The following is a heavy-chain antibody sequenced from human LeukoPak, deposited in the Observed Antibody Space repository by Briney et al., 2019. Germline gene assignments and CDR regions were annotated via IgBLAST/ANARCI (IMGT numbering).Heavy chain of an antibody. V-gene: IGHV1-18*01. CDR2: ISAYNGNT. D-gene: IGHD1-26*01. Sequence: ASVKVSCKASGGTFSSYAISWVRQAPGQGLEWMGWISAYNGNTNYAQKLQGRVTMTTDTSTSTAYMELRSLRSDDTAVYYCAREVGVVGGDPMDVWGKGTTVTVSS. J-gene: IGHJ6*03. CDR1: GGTFSSYA. CDR3: AREVGVVGGDPMDV.